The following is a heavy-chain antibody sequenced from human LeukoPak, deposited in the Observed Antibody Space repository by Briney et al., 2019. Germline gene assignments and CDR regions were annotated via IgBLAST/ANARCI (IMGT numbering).Heavy chain of an antibody. CDR2: IYHSGST. CDR3: AGWSGELLSLFAY. Sequence: PSETLSLTCAVSGYSIRSGYYWGWIRQPPGKGLEWIGSIYHSGSTYYNPSLKSRVTISVDTSKNQFSMKLSSVTAADTATYYCAGWSGELLSLFAYWGRGTLVTVYS. CDR1: GYSIRSGYY. D-gene: IGHD3-10*01. V-gene: IGHV4-38-2*01. J-gene: IGHJ4*02.